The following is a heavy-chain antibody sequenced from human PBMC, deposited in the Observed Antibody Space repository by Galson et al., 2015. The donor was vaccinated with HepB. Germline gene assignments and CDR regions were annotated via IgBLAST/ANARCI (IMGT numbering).Heavy chain of an antibody. J-gene: IGHJ6*03. V-gene: IGHV3-30-3*01. D-gene: IGHD3-22*01. CDR2: ISYDGTDD. CDR1: GFTFSHYA. CDR3: ARDSSYNYGYFNYYYYMDV. Sequence: SLRLSCAASGFTFSHYAMHWVRQAPGKGLEWVTVISYDGTDDSYADSVEGRFTVSRDNSKNTLYLQMNSLRGEDTAVYYCARDSSYNYGYFNYYYYMDVWGQGTAVTVSS.